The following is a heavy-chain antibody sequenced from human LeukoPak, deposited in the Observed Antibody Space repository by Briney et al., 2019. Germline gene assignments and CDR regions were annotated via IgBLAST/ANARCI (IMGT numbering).Heavy chain of an antibody. CDR3: ARVRLYYYDSSGYDESWH. V-gene: IGHV3-30*02. CDR1: GFTFSSYG. D-gene: IGHD3-22*01. J-gene: IGHJ4*02. Sequence: GGSLRPSCAASGFTFSSYGMHWVRQAPGKGLEWVAFIRYDGSNKYYADSVKGRFTISRDNSKNTLYLQMNSLRAEDTAVYYCARVRLYYYDSSGYDESWHWGQGTLVTVSS. CDR2: IRYDGSNK.